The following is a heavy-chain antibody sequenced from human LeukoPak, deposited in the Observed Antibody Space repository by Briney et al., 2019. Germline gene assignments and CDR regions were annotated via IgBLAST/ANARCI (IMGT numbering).Heavy chain of an antibody. J-gene: IGHJ3*02. CDR1: GFTFSRYW. Sequence: PGGSLRLSCAASGFTFSRYWMSWVGQAPGKGLEWVANIKQDGSEKYYVDSVKGRFTISRDNAKNSLYLQMNSLRAEDTAVYYCARDLFLEWPPGRAFDIWGQGTMVTVSS. V-gene: IGHV3-7*01. D-gene: IGHD3-3*01. CDR3: ARDLFLEWPPGRAFDI. CDR2: IKQDGSEK.